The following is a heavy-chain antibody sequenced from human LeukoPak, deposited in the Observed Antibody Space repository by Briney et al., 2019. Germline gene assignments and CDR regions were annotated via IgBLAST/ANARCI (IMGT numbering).Heavy chain of an antibody. D-gene: IGHD6-13*01. CDR2: TYYRSKWYK. CDR3: VRAAAGGWFFQH. Sequence: SQTLSLTCAISGDTLSNNSAHWHWIRQSPARGLEWLGSTYYRSKWYKGYALSVKSRITINPDRSKNQFSLHLNSVTPDDTAVYYCVRAAAGGWFFQHWGQGTLVTVSS. CDR1: GDTLSNNSAH. J-gene: IGHJ1*01. V-gene: IGHV6-1*01.